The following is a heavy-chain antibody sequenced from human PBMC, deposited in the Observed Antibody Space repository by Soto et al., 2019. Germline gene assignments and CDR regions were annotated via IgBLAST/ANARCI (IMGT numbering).Heavy chain of an antibody. Sequence: QAQLEQSGGGVKKPGSSVKVSCKASRVAFSKFIVPWVGQAPGLGLEWVGGIIPIFGTANYAQKFQGRVTITADESTSTSYMEVNNLRSEDTAVYYCAKVRYSSPMGYYYGMDVWGQGTTVTVSS. D-gene: IGHD6-19*01. CDR3: AKVRYSSPMGYYYGMDV. CDR2: IIPIFGTA. CDR1: RVAFSKFI. V-gene: IGHV1-69*01. J-gene: IGHJ6*02.